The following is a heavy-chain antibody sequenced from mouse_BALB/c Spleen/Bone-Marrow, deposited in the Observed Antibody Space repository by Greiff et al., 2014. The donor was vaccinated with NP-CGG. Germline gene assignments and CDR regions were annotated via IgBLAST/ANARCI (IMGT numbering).Heavy chain of an antibody. V-gene: IGHV1-80*01. Sequence: QVQLKESGAELVRPGSSVKISCKASGYPFSSYWMSWVKQRPGQGLEWIGQIYPGDGEINYNGKFKGNATLTADKSSSTAYMQLISLTSEDSAVYFCARKYGDYWGQGTTLTVSS. D-gene: IGHD2-10*02. CDR2: IYPGDGEI. CDR1: GYPFSSYW. J-gene: IGHJ2*01. CDR3: ARKYGDY.